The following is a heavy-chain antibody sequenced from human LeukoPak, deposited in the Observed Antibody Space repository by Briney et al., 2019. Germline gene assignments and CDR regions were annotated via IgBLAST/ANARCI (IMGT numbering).Heavy chain of an antibody. J-gene: IGHJ4*02. CDR1: GFTFSSYW. CDR2: INSDGSST. CDR3: ARDPSGSYYRSEYYFDY. D-gene: IGHD1-26*01. V-gene: IGHV3-74*01. Sequence: GGSLRLSCAASGFTFSSYWMHWVRQAPGKGLVCVSRINSDGSSTSYADSVKGRFTISRDNAKNTLYLQMNSLRAEDTAVYYCARDPSGSYYRSEYYFDYWGQGTLVTVSS.